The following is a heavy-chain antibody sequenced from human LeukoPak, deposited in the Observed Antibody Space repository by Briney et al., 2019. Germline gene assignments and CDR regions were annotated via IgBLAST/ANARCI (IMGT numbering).Heavy chain of an antibody. CDR1: GYTFTGYY. V-gene: IGHV1-2*02. CDR3: ARVVPYCSSTSCSRGGYYYYYYMGV. CDR2: INPNSGGT. Sequence: ASVKVSCKASGYTFTGYYMHWVRQAPGQGLEWMGWINPNSGGTNYARKFQGRVTMTRDTSISTAYMELSRLRSDDTAVYYCARVVPYCSSTSCSRGGYYYYYYMGVWGKGTTVTVSS. D-gene: IGHD2-2*01. J-gene: IGHJ6*03.